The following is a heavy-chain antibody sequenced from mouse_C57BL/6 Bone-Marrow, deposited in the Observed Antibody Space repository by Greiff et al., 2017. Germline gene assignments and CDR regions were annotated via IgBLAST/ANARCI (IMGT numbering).Heavy chain of an antibody. J-gene: IGHJ4*01. V-gene: IGHV7-1*01. Sequence: EVQGVESGGGLVQSGRSLRLSCATSGFTFSDFYMEWVRQAPGKGLEWIAASRNKANDYTTEYSASVKGRFIVSRDTSQSILYLQMNALRAEDTAIYYCARDVEGWWDYWGQGTSVTVSS. CDR3: ARDVEGWWDY. CDR1: GFTFSDFY. D-gene: IGHD1-1*02. CDR2: SRNKANDYTT.